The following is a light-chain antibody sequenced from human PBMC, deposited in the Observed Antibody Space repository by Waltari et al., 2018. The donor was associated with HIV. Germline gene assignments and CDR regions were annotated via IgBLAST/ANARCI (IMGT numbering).Light chain of an antibody. V-gene: IGLV1-40*01. CDR1: SATSGPGYH. CDR2: GNS. J-gene: IGLJ1*01. CDR3: QSHDSSLSGYV. Sequence: QSVLTQPPSVSGAPGQRLTISCTGSSATSGPGYHVHSDQQLPGTAPKLLIYGNSNRPSGVPDRFSGSKSGTSASLAITGLQAEDEADYHCQSHDSSLSGYVFGTGTKVTVL.